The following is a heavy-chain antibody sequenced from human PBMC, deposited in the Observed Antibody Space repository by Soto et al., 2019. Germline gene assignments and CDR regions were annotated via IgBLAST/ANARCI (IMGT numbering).Heavy chain of an antibody. Sequence: EVQLLESGGGLVQPGGSLRLSCAASGFTFSSYAMSWVRQAPGKGLEWVSAISGSGGSTYYADSVNGRFTISRDNSKNTLYLQMNSLRAEDTAVYYCAKDRPPVTTRRDAFAIWGQGKMVPVSS. V-gene: IGHV3-23*01. CDR3: AKDRPPVTTRRDAFAI. CDR2: ISGSGGST. J-gene: IGHJ3*02. D-gene: IGHD4-17*01. CDR1: GFTFSSYA.